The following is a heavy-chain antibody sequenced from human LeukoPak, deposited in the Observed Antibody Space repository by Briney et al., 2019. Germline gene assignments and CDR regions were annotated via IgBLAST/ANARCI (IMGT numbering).Heavy chain of an antibody. D-gene: IGHD3-22*01. CDR1: AFPFSTYT. CDR3: ARDSSIGYDRVNFDY. Sequence: GGSLRLSCAASAFPFSTYTMHWVRQAPGKGLEWVSSISSSSTFKHYADSLKGRFTISRDNARNSLFLQMNSLRAEDTAVYYCARDSSIGYDRVNFDYWGQGTWSPSPQ. V-gene: IGHV3-21*06. J-gene: IGHJ4*02. CDR2: ISSSSTFK.